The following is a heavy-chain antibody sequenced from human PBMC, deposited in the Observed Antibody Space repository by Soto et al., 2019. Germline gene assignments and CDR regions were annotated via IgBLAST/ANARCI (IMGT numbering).Heavy chain of an antibody. CDR2: IYYSGST. Sequence: QVQLQESGPGLVKPSQTLSLTCTVSGGSISSGGYYWSWIRQHPGKGLEWIGYIYYSGSTYYNPSLKSRVTISVDTSKNQFSQKLSSVTAADTAVYYCARGGIAAAAPPDYWGQGTLVTVSS. CDR3: ARGGIAAAAPPDY. V-gene: IGHV4-31*03. CDR1: GGSISSGGYY. D-gene: IGHD6-13*01. J-gene: IGHJ4*02.